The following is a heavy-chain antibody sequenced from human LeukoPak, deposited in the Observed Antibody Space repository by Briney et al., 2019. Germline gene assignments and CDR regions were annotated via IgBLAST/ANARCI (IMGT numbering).Heavy chain of an antibody. Sequence: ASVKVSCKASGYTFTSYDFNWVRQATGQRPEWMGWMSPNSGDTGYAQKFQDRVTMTRNTSISTAYMELSSLRSDDTAVYYCARVQLRFLEWLFIDYWGQGTLVTVSS. CDR3: ARVQLRFLEWLFIDY. J-gene: IGHJ4*02. V-gene: IGHV1-8*01. CDR1: GYTFTSYD. D-gene: IGHD3-3*01. CDR2: MSPNSGDT.